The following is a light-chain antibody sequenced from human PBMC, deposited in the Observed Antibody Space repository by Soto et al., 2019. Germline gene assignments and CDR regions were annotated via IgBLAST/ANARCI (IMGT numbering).Light chain of an antibody. Sequence: SYELTQPPSVSVAPGKTATITCGGNNIGSKSVHWYQQKPGQAPVVVIYYDSDRPSGIPERFSGSNSGNTATLTISRVEAGDEADYYCQVWDSSSDHRVFGTGPKLTVL. CDR3: QVWDSSSDHRV. J-gene: IGLJ1*01. V-gene: IGLV3-21*04. CDR1: NIGSKS. CDR2: YDS.